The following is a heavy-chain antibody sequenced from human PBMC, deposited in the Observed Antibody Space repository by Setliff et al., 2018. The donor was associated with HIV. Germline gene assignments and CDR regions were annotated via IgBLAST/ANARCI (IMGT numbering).Heavy chain of an antibody. CDR1: GGSLISSYY. J-gene: IGHJ3*02. Sequence: SETLSLTCTVSGGSLISSYYWSWIRQPPGKGLEWIGYIYYSGSTNYNPSLKSRVTISVDTSKNQFSLKLSSVTAADTAVYYCARQYGMYYYDSSGYLHAFDIWGQGTMVTVSS. CDR2: IYYSGST. CDR3: ARQYGMYYYDSSGYLHAFDI. V-gene: IGHV4-59*08. D-gene: IGHD3-22*01.